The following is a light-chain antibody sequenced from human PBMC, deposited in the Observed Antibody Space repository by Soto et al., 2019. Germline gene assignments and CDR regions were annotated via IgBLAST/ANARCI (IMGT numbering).Light chain of an antibody. J-gene: IGLJ1*01. Sequence: QSGLTQPLSASGTAGQRVTISCSGGISNIGSNPVYWHQHLPGTAPKLLVYRNNQRPSGVPDRFSDSKSGTSAFLAISGLRSKDEADYYCAAWDDRLSAYVFGTGTKVTVL. CDR2: RNN. CDR3: AAWDDRLSAYV. CDR1: ISNIGSNP. V-gene: IGLV1-47*01.